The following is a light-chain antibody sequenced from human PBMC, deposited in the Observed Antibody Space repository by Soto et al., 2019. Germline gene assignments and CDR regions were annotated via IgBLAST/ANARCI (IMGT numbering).Light chain of an antibody. CDR3: HQYGTSPWT. CDR2: GAS. CDR1: QSVSKY. J-gene: IGKJ1*01. Sequence: EIVLTQSPGTLSLSPGERATLSCRASQSVSKYLAWYQQKPGQAPRILIYGASSRATGIPDRFSGSGSGTDFTLTISRLEPEDFAVYYCHQYGTSPWTLGPGNKVEIK. V-gene: IGKV3-20*01.